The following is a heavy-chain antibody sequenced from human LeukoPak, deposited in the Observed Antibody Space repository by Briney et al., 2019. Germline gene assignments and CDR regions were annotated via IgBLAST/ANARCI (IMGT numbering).Heavy chain of an antibody. CDR1: GFTFSSYS. J-gene: IGHJ4*02. CDR2: ISSSSSYI. Sequence: GGSLRLSCAASGFTFSSYSMNWVRQAPGKGLEWVSSISSSSSYIYYADSVKGRYTISRDNAKNSLYLQMNSLRAEDTAVYSCARGSPPGLFDYWGQGTLVTVSS. D-gene: IGHD3-10*01. CDR3: ARGSPPGLFDY. V-gene: IGHV3-21*01.